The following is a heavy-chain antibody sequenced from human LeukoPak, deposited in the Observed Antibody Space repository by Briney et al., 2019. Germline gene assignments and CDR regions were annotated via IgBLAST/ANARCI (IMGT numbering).Heavy chain of an antibody. CDR1: GFTFRRYA. J-gene: IGHJ4*02. D-gene: IGHD5-12*01. V-gene: IGHV3-30*04. CDR3: ARDASSDYDLGRYYFDN. Sequence: GGSLRLSCEASGFTFRRYAIHGVGQAPGKGLEWVAVVSHDGTNEYLADSVKGRFNISRSNSKNTVYLQMNSLRTEDTALYYCARDASSDYDLGRYYFDNWGQGTLVTVSS. CDR2: VSHDGTNE.